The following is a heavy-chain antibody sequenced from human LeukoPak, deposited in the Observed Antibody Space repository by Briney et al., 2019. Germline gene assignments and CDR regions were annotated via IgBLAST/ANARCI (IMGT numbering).Heavy chain of an antibody. V-gene: IGHV4-38-2*02. CDR1: GVFISSGYY. J-gene: IGHJ5*02. D-gene: IGHD6-19*01. CDR3: AREGAYSSTGWFDP. CDR2: IYRGGNT. Sequence: PSETLSLTCSVSGVFISSGYYWGWIRQPPGKELEWIATIYRGGNTYYNPSLKSRVTISVDTSKNQFSLKLSSVTAADTAVYYCAREGAYSSTGWFDPWGQGTLVTVSS.